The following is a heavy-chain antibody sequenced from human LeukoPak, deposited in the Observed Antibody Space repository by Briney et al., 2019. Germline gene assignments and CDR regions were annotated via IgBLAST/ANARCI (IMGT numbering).Heavy chain of an antibody. Sequence: SETLSLTCTISGVSISSSRFSWGWIRQPPGKGLEWIGSIYYSGSTYYNPSLKSRVTISVDTSKNQFSLKVSSVTAADTAVYYCATDSRSSWFYHWGQGTPVTVSS. CDR2: IYYSGST. D-gene: IGHD6-13*01. V-gene: IGHV4-39*01. CDR1: GVSISSSRFS. J-gene: IGHJ5*02. CDR3: ATDSRSSWFYH.